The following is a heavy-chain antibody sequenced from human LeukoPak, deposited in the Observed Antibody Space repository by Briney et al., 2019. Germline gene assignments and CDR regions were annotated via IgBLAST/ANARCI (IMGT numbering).Heavy chain of an antibody. Sequence: GESLKISCKGSGHSFTSYWIGWVRQMPGKGLEWMGIIYPGDSDTRYSPSFQGQVTISADKSISTAYLQWSSLKASDTAMYYCARLTESTYYYYGMDVWGQGTTVTVSS. J-gene: IGHJ6*02. D-gene: IGHD2/OR15-2a*01. CDR3: ARLTESTYYYYGMDV. CDR1: GHSFTSYW. V-gene: IGHV5-51*01. CDR2: IYPGDSDT.